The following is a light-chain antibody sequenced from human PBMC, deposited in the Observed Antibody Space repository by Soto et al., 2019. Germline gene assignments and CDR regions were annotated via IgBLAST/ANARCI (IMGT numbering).Light chain of an antibody. Sequence: KVSKSPAAVSGTVGDRVTITCRASQTISSWLAWYQQKPGKAPKLLIYKASTLKSGVPSRFSGSGSGTEFTLTISSLQPDDFATYYCQHYNSYSEAFGQGTKVDIK. J-gene: IGKJ1*01. CDR1: QTISSW. CDR3: QHYNSYSEA. V-gene: IGKV1-5*03. CDR2: KAS.